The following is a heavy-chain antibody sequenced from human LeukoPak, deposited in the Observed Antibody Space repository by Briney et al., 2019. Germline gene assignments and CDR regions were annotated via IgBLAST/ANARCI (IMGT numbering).Heavy chain of an antibody. CDR3: ARDPALNVVIPAAHFDY. CDR2: INPNSGGT. D-gene: IGHD2-2*01. V-gene: IGHV1-2*02. CDR1: GYTFTGYN. J-gene: IGHJ4*02. Sequence: ASVKVSCKASGYTFTGYNMHWVRQAPGQGLEWMGWINPNSGGTNYAQKFQGRVTMTRDTSISTAYMELSRLRSDDTAVYYCARDPALNVVIPAAHFDYWGQGTLVTVSS.